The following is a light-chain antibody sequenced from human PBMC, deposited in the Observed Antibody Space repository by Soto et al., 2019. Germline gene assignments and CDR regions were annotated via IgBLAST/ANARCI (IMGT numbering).Light chain of an antibody. V-gene: IGKV3-11*01. CDR2: DAS. J-gene: IGKJ4*01. CDR1: QSVSSY. Sequence: EIVLTQSPATLSLSPRERATLSCRASQSVSSYLAWYQQKPGQAPRLLIYDASSRATGIPARFSGSGSGTDFTLTISSLEPEDFAVYYCQQRSTPLTFGGGTKVEIK. CDR3: QQRSTPLT.